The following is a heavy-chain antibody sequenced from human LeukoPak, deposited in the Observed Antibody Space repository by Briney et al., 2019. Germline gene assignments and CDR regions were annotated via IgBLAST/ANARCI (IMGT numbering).Heavy chain of an antibody. CDR3: ARGPYSSSWFS. CDR1: GGSFSGYY. Sequence: TSETLSLTCAVYGGSFSGYYWSWIRQPPGKGLEWIGEINHSGSTNHNPSLKSRVTISVDTSKNQFSLKLSSVTAADTAVYYCARGPYSSSWFSWGQGTLVTVSS. CDR2: INHSGST. V-gene: IGHV4-34*01. J-gene: IGHJ5*02. D-gene: IGHD6-13*01.